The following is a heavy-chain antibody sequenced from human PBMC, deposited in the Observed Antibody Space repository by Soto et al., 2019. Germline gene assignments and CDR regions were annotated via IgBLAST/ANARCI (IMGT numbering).Heavy chain of an antibody. J-gene: IGHJ4*02. CDR2: TRNKVDSYTT. D-gene: IGHD1-26*01. CDR1: GFTFSDHY. Sequence: GGSLRLSCAASGFTFSDHYMEWVRQAPGKGLEWVGRTRNKVDSYTTEYAASVRGRFTISRDDSKTSLYLQMNSLKTEDTALYYCATGTVGAMDYWGQRTRVTVSS. V-gene: IGHV3-72*01. CDR3: ATGTVGAMDY.